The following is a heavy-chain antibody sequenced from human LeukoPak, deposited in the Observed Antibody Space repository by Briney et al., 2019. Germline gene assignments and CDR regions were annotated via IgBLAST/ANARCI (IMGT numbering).Heavy chain of an antibody. V-gene: IGHV3-30-3*01. D-gene: IGHD3-10*01. CDR1: GFTFSSYA. J-gene: IGHJ4*02. CDR3: ARVNGSGSYPLDY. CDR2: ISYDGSNK. Sequence: GGSLRLSCAASGFTFSSYAMHWVRQAPGKGLEWVAVISYDGSNKYYADSVRGRFTISRDNSKNTLYLQMNSLRAEDTAVYYCARVNGSGSYPLDYWGQGTLVTVSS.